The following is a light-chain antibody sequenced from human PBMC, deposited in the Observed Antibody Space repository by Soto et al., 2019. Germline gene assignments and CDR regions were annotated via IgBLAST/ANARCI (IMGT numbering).Light chain of an antibody. Sequence: QSVLTQPASVSGSPGQSITISCSGTPSDIGAYNYVSWYQHLPGKAPKVIIYDVTNRPSGVSSRFSGSKSGTTASLTISGLQAEDEANYYCGSYTISSTLMIFGGGTK. CDR2: DVT. CDR3: GSYTISSTLMI. V-gene: IGLV2-14*03. CDR1: PSDIGAYNY. J-gene: IGLJ2*01.